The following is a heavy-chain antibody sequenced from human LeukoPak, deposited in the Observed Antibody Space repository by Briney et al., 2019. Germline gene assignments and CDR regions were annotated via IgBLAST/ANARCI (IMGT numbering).Heavy chain of an antibody. D-gene: IGHD3-16*02. CDR1: GGSFSSGGYY. CDR3: ARRKVSTWFDP. CDR2: ISSSGNT. J-gene: IGHJ5*02. V-gene: IGHV4-31*03. Sequence: SQTLSLTCTVSGGSFSSGGYYWTWIRQHPGEGLEWIGYISSSGNTYYNPSLKSRVAISVDTSENQFSLKLSSVTAADTAVYYCARRKVSTWFDPWGQGTLVTVSS.